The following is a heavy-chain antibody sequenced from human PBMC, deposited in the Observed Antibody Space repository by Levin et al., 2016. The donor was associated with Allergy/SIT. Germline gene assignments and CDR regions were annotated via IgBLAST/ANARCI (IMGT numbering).Heavy chain of an antibody. V-gene: IGHV1-69*13. CDR2: IIPIFGTA. J-gene: IGHJ6*02. CDR1: GGTFSSYA. CDR3: ASGGLEYSSSSAYYGMDV. Sequence: SVKVSCKASGGTFSSYAISWVRQAPGQGLEWMGGIIPIFGTANYAQKFQGRVTITADESTSTAYMELSSLRSEDTAVYYCASGGLEYSSSSAYYGMDVWGQGTTVTVSS. D-gene: IGHD6-6*01.